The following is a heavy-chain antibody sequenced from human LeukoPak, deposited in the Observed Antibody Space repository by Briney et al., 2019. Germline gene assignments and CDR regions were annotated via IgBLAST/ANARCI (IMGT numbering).Heavy chain of an antibody. V-gene: IGHV3-23*01. CDR3: AKEVTGTGKAFRY. CDR1: GFTFSSYA. Sequence: GGSLRLSCAASGFTFSSYAMSWVRQSPGKGLVWVSTINAAGDDTFYADSVRGRFTISRDNSKSTLFLQVNSLRAEDTAVYYCAKEVTGTGKAFRYWGQGTLVTVSS. CDR2: INAAGDDT. D-gene: IGHD1-1*01. J-gene: IGHJ4*02.